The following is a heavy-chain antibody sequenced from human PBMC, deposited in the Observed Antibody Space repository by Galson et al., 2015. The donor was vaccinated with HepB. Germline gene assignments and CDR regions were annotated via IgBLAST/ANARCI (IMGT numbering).Heavy chain of an antibody. Sequence: SVKVSCKASGGTFSSYAISWVRQAPGQGLEWMGGIIPIFGTANYAQKFQGRVTITADESTSTAYMELSSLRSEDTAVYYCARGRDIAVADYYYYYGMDVWGQGTTVTVSS. CDR2: IIPIFGTA. CDR3: ARGRDIAVADYYYYYGMDV. V-gene: IGHV1-69*13. J-gene: IGHJ6*02. CDR1: GGTFSSYA. D-gene: IGHD6-19*01.